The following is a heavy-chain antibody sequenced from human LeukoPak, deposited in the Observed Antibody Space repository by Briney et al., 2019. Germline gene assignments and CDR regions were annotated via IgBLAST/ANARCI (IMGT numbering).Heavy chain of an antibody. V-gene: IGHV3-53*01. CDR3: AKDFMVRGVPIDY. CDR1: GFIVSNNY. Sequence: GGSLRLSCAASGFIVSNNYMTWVRQAPGKGLEWLSIIYSAGPTDYADSVKGRFAISRDDSKNTVYLQMNSLRAEDTAVYYCAKDFMVRGVPIDYWGQGTLVTVSS. J-gene: IGHJ4*02. CDR2: IYSAGPT. D-gene: IGHD3-10*01.